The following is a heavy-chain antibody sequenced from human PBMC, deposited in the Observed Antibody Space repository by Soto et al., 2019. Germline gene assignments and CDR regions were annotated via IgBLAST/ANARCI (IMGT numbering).Heavy chain of an antibody. CDR1: GFTFSSYA. CDR3: AKSGVWCGSNWFDP. CDR2: ISGSGGST. J-gene: IGHJ5*02. V-gene: IGHV3-23*01. Sequence: EVQLLESGGGLVQPGGSLRLSCAASGFTFSSYAMSWVRQAPGKGLEWVSAISGSGGSTYYADSVKGRFTISRDNSKNTLYLQTSSLRAEDTAVYYCAKSGVWCGSNWFDPGGQGTLVTVSS. D-gene: IGHD3-10*01.